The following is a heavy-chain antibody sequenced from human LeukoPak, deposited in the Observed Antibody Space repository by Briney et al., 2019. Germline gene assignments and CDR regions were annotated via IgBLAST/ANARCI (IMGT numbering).Heavy chain of an antibody. CDR3: ARSTSSSEGLWFDP. Sequence: ASVKVSCKASGYTFTGYYMHWVRQAPGQGLEWMGWINPNSGGTNYAQKFQGWVTMTRDTSISTAHMELSRLRSDDTAVYYCARSTSSSEGLWFDPWGQGTLVTVSS. CDR2: INPNSGGT. J-gene: IGHJ5*02. V-gene: IGHV1-2*04. CDR1: GYTFTGYY. D-gene: IGHD6-13*01.